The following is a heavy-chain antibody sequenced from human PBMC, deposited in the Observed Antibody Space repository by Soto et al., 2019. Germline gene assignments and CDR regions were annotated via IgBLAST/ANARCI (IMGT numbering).Heavy chain of an antibody. CDR1: GESFSGYY. CDR2: INYSGST. Sequence: QVQLQQWGAGLLKPSETLSLTCAVYGESFSGYYWTWIRQSPGRGLEWIGEINYSGSTNYNPSLKSRVSMSGDTSKNQFSLTLISVTAADTATYYCTRVRDVNNYYNHYYVMDVWGQGTTVTVSS. D-gene: IGHD2-21*01. CDR3: TRVRDVNNYYNHYYVMDV. V-gene: IGHV4-34*01. J-gene: IGHJ6*02.